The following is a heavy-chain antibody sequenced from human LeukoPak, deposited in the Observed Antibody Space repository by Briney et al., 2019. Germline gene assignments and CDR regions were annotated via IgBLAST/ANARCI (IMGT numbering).Heavy chain of an antibody. V-gene: IGHV4-38-2*02. CDR1: GYSISSNYH. J-gene: IGHJ5*02. CDR3: ARPTYNWFDP. Sequence: PSETLSLTCTVSGYSISSNYHWGWIRQPPGKGLEWIATIYHSGSTYYNPSLKSRVTISVDTSKNQFSLKLSSVTAADTAVYYCARPTYNWFDPWGQGTLVTVSS. CDR2: IYHSGST.